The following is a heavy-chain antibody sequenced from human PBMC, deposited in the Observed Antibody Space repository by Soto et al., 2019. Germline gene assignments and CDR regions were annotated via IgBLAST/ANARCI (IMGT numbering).Heavy chain of an antibody. CDR3: ARPANTVADHFDL. V-gene: IGHV5-51*01. CDR2: IYPSDSDT. J-gene: IGHJ4*02. CDR1: GYTFTIYC. D-gene: IGHD4-17*01. Sequence: AGESLKISCQASGYTFTIYCIGWVRQMPGKGLEWMGIIYPSDSDTRYSPSFQGQVTISADQSINTAYLQWDSLKASDTAIYYCARPANTVADHFDLWGQGTPVTVSS.